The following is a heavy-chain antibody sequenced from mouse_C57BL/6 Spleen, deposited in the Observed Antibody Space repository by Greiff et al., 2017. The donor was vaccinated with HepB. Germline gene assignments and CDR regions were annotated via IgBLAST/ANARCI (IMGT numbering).Heavy chain of an antibody. D-gene: IGHD3-2*02. V-gene: IGHV5-17*01. J-gene: IGHJ4*01. CDR2: ISSGSSTI. CDR3: ARPRLRYAMDY. CDR1: GFTFSDYG. Sequence: EVNVVESGGGLVKPGGSLKLSCAASGFTFSDYGMHWVRQAPEKGLEWVAYISSGSSTIYYADTVKGRFTISRDNAKNTLFLQMTSLRSEDTAMYYCARPRLRYAMDYWGQGTSVTVSS.